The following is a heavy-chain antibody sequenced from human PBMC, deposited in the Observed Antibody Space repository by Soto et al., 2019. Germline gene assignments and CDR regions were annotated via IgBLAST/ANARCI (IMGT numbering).Heavy chain of an antibody. CDR1: GFTFSNYG. V-gene: IGHV3-33*01. J-gene: IGHJ6*02. Sequence: EGSLRLSCAASGFTFSNYGMHWGRQAPGKGLEWVAVIWYDGSNKYYADSVKGRFTISRDNSKNTLYLQMNSLRAEDTAVYYCARAFLYDFWSGYNNCMDVWGQGPMLTV. CDR3: ARAFLYDFWSGYNNCMDV. CDR2: IWYDGSNK. D-gene: IGHD3-3*01.